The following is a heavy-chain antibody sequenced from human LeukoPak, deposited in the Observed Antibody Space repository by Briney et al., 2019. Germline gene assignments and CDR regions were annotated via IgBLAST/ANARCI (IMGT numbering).Heavy chain of an antibody. J-gene: IGHJ5*02. CDR3: ASFYGSGSYWWFDP. V-gene: IGHV3-23*01. D-gene: IGHD3-10*01. CDR1: GFTFSSYA. Sequence: PGGSLRLSCAASGFTFSSYALTWVRQAPGKGLEWVSAISGSGDITYDADSVKGRFTISRDNSKNTLYLQMNSLRAEDTAVYYCASFYGSGSYWWFDPWGQGTLVTVSS. CDR2: ISGSGDIT.